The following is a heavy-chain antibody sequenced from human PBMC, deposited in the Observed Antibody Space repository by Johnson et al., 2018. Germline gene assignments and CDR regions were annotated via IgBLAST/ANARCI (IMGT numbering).Heavy chain of an antibody. CDR2: VSAKSTNI. D-gene: IGHD3-16*01. J-gene: IGHJ6*02. V-gene: IGHV3-9*01. Sequence: VQLVQSGGTLVQSGRSLRLSCAASGFTLGDYAMFWVRQTPGKGLEWVSGVSAKSTNIGYADSVKGRFTISRDNAKNSLYREMNSLGTEDTALYYGAKGRFGDRDYYNNGIDVWGQGTTVTVFS. CDR1: GFTLGDYA. CDR3: AKGRFGDRDYYNNGIDV.